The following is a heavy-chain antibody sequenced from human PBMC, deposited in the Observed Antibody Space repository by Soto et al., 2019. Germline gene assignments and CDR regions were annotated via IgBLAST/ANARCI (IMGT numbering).Heavy chain of an antibody. CDR3: ARVVTQVIHYYDRSGYSWAFDI. D-gene: IGHD3-22*01. J-gene: IGHJ3*02. Sequence: QVQLVQSGAEVKRPGASVKVSCKSSGYIFTNYVISWVRQAPGHGLEWMGWISTYNQNTNYAQKLQGRVTMTTDTSPDTAYMELRSLRSDDTAVYYCARVVTQVIHYYDRSGYSWAFDIWGQGTMVTVSS. V-gene: IGHV1-18*01. CDR1: GYIFTNYV. CDR2: ISTYNQNT.